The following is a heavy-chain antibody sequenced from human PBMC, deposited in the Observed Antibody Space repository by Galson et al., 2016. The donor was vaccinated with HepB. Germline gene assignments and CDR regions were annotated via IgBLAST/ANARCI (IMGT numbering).Heavy chain of an antibody. V-gene: IGHV3-53*01. Sequence: SLRLSCAASGFTASTNYMTWVRQAPGKGLEWVSVIYSAGITYYADSVKGRFTISRDNSKNTLYLQMNSLRAEDTGVYYCAREPSQGYDFWSSFSGYGLDVWGQGTTVTVSS. CDR3: AREPSQGYDFWSSFSGYGLDV. D-gene: IGHD3-3*01. CDR2: IYSAGIT. J-gene: IGHJ6*02. CDR1: GFTASTNY.